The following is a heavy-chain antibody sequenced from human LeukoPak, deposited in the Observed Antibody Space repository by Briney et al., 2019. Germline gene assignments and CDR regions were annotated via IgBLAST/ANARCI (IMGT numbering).Heavy chain of an antibody. Sequence: SETLSLTCTVSGASISSTSDYWGWIRQPPGKGLEWIGTIYYSGRTYSNPSLKSRLTISVDTSKNQFSLKLNSVTATDTAIYCCVRQKQHCDGGSCFPPDTWGQGTLVTVSS. CDR3: VRQKQHCDGGSCFPPDT. D-gene: IGHD2-15*01. CDR1: GASISSTSDY. V-gene: IGHV4-39*01. J-gene: IGHJ5*02. CDR2: IYYSGRT.